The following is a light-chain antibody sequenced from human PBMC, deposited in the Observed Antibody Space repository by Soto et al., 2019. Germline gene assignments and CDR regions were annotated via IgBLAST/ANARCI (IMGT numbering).Light chain of an antibody. Sequence: EIVLTLSPGTLSLSPGQRATLSCRASQSVRNNQLAWYQQKPGQAPRLLIYGASSRATGIPDRFSGSGSGTDFTLTIKRLEPEDVAVYYCQQYGSSPRTFGQGTKVDIK. V-gene: IGKV3-20*01. J-gene: IGKJ1*01. CDR3: QQYGSSPRT. CDR1: QSVRNNQ. CDR2: GAS.